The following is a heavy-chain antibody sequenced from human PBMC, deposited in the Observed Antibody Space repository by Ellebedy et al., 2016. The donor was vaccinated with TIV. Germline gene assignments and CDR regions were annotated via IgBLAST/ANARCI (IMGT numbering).Heavy chain of an antibody. V-gene: IGHV3-48*03. Sequence: PGGSLRLSCAASGFTFSSYEMNWVRQAPGKGLEWVSYISSSGSTIYYADSVKGRFTISRDNAKNSLYLQMNSLRAEDTAVYYYASDRVGFDYWGQGTLVTVSS. J-gene: IGHJ4*02. D-gene: IGHD2-15*01. CDR3: ASDRVGFDY. CDR2: ISSSGSTI. CDR1: GFTFSSYE.